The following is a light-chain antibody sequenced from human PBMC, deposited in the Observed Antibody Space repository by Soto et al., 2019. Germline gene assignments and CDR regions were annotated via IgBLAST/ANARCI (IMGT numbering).Light chain of an antibody. Sequence: QSVLTQPPSVSGAPGQRVNISSTGSSSNIGAGYDVHWYQQLPGTAPKLLIYGNSNRPSGVPDRFSGSKSGTSASLAITGLQAEDEADYYCQSYDSRLSAVFGGGTKLTVL. CDR2: GNS. V-gene: IGLV1-40*01. CDR1: SSNIGAGYD. J-gene: IGLJ2*01. CDR3: QSYDSRLSAV.